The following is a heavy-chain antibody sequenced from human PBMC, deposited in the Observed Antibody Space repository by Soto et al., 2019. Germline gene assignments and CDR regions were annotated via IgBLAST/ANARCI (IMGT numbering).Heavy chain of an antibody. D-gene: IGHD3-10*01. V-gene: IGHV3-74*01. J-gene: IGHJ6*04. CDR1: GFTFSGRS. CDR2: IDNAGTDS. Sequence: EVQLVESGGGLVQPGGSLRLSCAASGFTFSGRSMHWVRQAPGKGLVWVSGIDNAGTDSTYADSVKGRFTSSRDNAKNTLYLQINSLRVEDTAVYYCARGWFGPDVWGKGTTVTVSS. CDR3: ARGWFGPDV.